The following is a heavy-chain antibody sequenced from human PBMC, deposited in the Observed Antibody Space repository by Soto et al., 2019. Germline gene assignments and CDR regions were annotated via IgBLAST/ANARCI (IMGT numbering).Heavy chain of an antibody. V-gene: IGHV3-21*01. CDR1: GFTFSSYS. D-gene: IGHD3-3*01. CDR3: ARDGVGVLRFLEWLPYPDY. Sequence: EVQLVESGGGLVKPGGSLRLSCAASGFTFSSYSMNWVRQAPGKGLEWVSSISSSSSYIYYADSVKGRFTISRDNAKNSLYLQMNSLRAEDTAVYYCARDGVGVLRFLEWLPYPDYWGQGTLVTVSS. J-gene: IGHJ4*02. CDR2: ISSSSSYI.